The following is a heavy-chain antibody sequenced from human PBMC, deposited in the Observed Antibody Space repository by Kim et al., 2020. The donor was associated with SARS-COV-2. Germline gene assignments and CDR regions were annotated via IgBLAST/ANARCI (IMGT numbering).Heavy chain of an antibody. CDR1: GGSFSGYY. Sequence: SETLSLTCAVYGGSFSGYYWSWIRQPPGKGLEWIGEINHSGSTNYNPSLKSRVTISVDTSKNQFSLKLSSVTAADTAVYYCASLYGSGSYYLYGMDVWGQGTTVTVSS. J-gene: IGHJ6*02. V-gene: IGHV4-34*01. CDR2: INHSGST. D-gene: IGHD3-10*01. CDR3: ASLYGSGSYYLYGMDV.